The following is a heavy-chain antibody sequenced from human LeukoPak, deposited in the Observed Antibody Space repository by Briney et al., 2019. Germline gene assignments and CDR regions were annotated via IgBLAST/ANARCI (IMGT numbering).Heavy chain of an antibody. Sequence: GGSLRLSCAASGSTFSSYSMNWVRQAPGKGLKWVSSISSSSSYIYYADSVKGRFTISRDNAKNSLYLQMNSLRAEDTAVYYCARDPAYSSSYSHWGQGTLVTVSS. J-gene: IGHJ4*02. CDR2: ISSSSSYI. V-gene: IGHV3-21*01. CDR1: GSTFSSYS. D-gene: IGHD6-13*01. CDR3: ARDPAYSSSYSH.